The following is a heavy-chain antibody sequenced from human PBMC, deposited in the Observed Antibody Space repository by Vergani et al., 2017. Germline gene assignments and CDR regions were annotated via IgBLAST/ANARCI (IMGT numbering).Heavy chain of an antibody. CDR3: ATIGYRRWGYYFGY. J-gene: IGHJ4*02. CDR1: GDSISSNNC. D-gene: IGHD2-2*02. CDR2: ICHTEDT. Sequence: QVQLQESGPGLVKPPGTLSLTCAVSGDSISSNNCWTWVRQPPGKGLEWIGEICHTEDTKYSPSLKSRVTVSVDESRNLFSLRLNSVTAADTAVYYSATIGYRRWGYYFGYWGQGILGTVSS. V-gene: IGHV4-4*03.